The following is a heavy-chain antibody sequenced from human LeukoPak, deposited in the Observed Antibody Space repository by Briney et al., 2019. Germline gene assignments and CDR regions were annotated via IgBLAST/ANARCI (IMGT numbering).Heavy chain of an antibody. J-gene: IGHJ5*02. Sequence: PGRSLRLSCAASGFTFSSYAMHWVRQAPGKGLEWVAVISYDGSNKYYADSVKGRFTISRDNSKNTLYLQMNSLRAEDTAVYYCARDRGVVVPAAILPNWFDTWGQGTLVTVSS. CDR1: GFTFSSYA. V-gene: IGHV3-30-3*01. D-gene: IGHD2-2*01. CDR3: ARDRGVVVPAAILPNWFDT. CDR2: ISYDGSNK.